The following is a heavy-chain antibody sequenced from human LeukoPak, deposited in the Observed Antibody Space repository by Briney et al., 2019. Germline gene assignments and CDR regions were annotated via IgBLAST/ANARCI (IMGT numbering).Heavy chain of an antibody. D-gene: IGHD3-10*01. CDR2: IYYSGST. J-gene: IGHJ4*02. V-gene: IGHV4-59*08. Sequence: SETLSLTCTVSGGSISSYYWSWIRQPPGKGLEWIGYIYYSGSTNYNPSLKSRVTISVDTSKNQISLKLSSVTAADTAVYYCARHGPADSRSYPLDYWGQGTLVTVSS. CDR1: GGSISSYY. CDR3: ARHGPADSRSYPLDY.